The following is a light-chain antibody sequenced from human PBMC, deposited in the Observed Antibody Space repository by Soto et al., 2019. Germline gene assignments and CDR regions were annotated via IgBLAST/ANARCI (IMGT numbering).Light chain of an antibody. Sequence: QSALTQPRSVSGSPGQSVTISCTGTSSDVGNYNYVSWYQQHPGKAPKVMIYDVNKWPSGVPDRFSGSKSGNMASLTISGLQAEDEADYYCCSYAGSYTWVFGGGTKLTVL. J-gene: IGLJ3*02. CDR3: CSYAGSYTWV. CDR2: DVN. CDR1: SSDVGNYNY. V-gene: IGLV2-11*01.